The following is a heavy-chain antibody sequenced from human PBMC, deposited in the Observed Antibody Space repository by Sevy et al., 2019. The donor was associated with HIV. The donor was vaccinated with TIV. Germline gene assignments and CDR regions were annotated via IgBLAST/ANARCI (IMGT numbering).Heavy chain of an antibody. D-gene: IGHD1-26*01. J-gene: IGHJ4*02. V-gene: IGHV3-23*01. CDR2: ISESGDRT. CDR3: AKQMGVAGPYFDL. Sequence: GGSLRLSCVASGFTFSSYPITWVRQAPGKGLEWVSGISESGDRTAYADSVKGRFAMSRDNSNNMLSLQMTSLRAEDTAVYYCAKQMGVAGPYFDLWGQGTLVTVSS. CDR1: GFTFSSYP.